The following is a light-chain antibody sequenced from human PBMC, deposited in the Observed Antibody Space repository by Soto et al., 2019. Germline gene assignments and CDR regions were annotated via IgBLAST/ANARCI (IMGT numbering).Light chain of an antibody. V-gene: IGKV1-5*01. CDR1: QNISRW. Sequence: DIQMTQSPSTLSASVGDRVTITCRASQNISRWLAWYQQKPGKAPKLLIYDVSSLESGVPSRFSGSGSGTEFSLTISSLQPDDFGSYYCQHMRTFGQGTKVDIK. CDR2: DVS. J-gene: IGKJ1*01. CDR3: QHMRT.